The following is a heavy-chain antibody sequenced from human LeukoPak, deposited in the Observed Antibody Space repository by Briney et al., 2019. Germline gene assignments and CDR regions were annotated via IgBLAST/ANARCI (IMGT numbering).Heavy chain of an antibody. D-gene: IGHD1-26*01. CDR2: IWYDGSNK. J-gene: IGHJ4*02. CDR3: AKDFGGSYFYFDY. CDR1: GFTFSSYG. Sequence: GRSLRLSCVASGFTFSSYGMHWVRQAPGKGLEWVAVIWYDGSNKNYADSVKGRFTISRDNSKNTLYLQMNSPRAEDTAVYYCAKDFGGSYFYFDYWGQGTLVTVSS. V-gene: IGHV3-33*06.